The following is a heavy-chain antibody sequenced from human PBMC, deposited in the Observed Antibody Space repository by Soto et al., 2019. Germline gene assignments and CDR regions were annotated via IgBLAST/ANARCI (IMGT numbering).Heavy chain of an antibody. Sequence: GASLRLSCAASGCTFSSYSMSWVRQTPGKGLEWVSHISGGSSLIYYADSVKGRFTISRDNAENSLYLQMNSLRAEDTAVYYCATRSRGYSGYVKYWGQGTVVTVSS. CDR3: ATRSRGYSGYVKY. CDR2: ISGGSSLI. J-gene: IGHJ4*02. V-gene: IGHV3-48*01. D-gene: IGHD5-12*01. CDR1: GCTFSSYS.